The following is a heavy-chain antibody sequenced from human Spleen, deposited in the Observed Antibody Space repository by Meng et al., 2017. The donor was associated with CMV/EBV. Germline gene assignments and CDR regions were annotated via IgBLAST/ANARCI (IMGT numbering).Heavy chain of an antibody. D-gene: IGHD3-9*01. J-gene: IGHJ4*02. CDR1: GHSISSGYY. CDR2: FYHTSSA. CDR3: AGYDIVTGDHLGRIDY. V-gene: IGHV4-38-2*02. Sequence: GSLRLSCSVSGHSISSGYYWGWLRQPPGKGLEWIGSFYHTSSAEYNPSLKSRVTISIDTSKNKFSLRLSSLTAADTAVYYCAGYDIVTGDHLGRIDYWGQGTLVTVSS.